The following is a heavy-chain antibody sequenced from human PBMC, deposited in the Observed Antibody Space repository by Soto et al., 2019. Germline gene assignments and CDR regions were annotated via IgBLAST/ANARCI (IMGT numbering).Heavy chain of an antibody. J-gene: IGHJ4*02. CDR3: AREKVTSGYPD. V-gene: IGHV1-8*01. CDR1: GYTFTSYD. Sequence: QVQLVQSGAEVKKPGASVKVSCKASGYTFTSYDINWVRKATGQGLEWMGWMNPHSGNTAYAQKFQVRITMTRNTSISTAYMELSSLRSEETAVYYCAREKVTSGYPDWGQGTLVTVSS. CDR2: MNPHSGNT. D-gene: IGHD3-22*01.